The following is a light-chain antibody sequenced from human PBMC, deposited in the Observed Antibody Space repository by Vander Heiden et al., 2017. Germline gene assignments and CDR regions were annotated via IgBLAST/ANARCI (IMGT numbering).Light chain of an antibody. CDR3: AAWDDSMNGRV. Sequence: QSVLTQPRSASGPRAQRVSLSCSGGSSYIGSNTVHWYQQLPGTAPKLLICSNNQRPAGVPAQFTGSTSGTSSTLAISGLQSEDEADYYCAAWDDSMNGRVFGGGTTLTVL. V-gene: IGLV1-44*01. J-gene: IGLJ3*02. CDR1: SSYIGSNT. CDR2: SNN.